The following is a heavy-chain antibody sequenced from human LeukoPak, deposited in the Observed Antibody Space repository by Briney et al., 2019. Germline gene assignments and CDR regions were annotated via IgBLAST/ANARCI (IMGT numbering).Heavy chain of an antibody. CDR1: GFTFSSYA. V-gene: IGHV3-64*01. J-gene: IGHJ6*02. CDR2: ISSNGGIT. Sequence: SGGSLRLSCAASGFTFSSYAMHRVRQAPGKGLEYVSAISSNGGITYYANSVEGRFTISRDNSKNTLYLQMGSLRAEDMAVYYCARDQLLLSYYYGMDVWGQGTTVTVSS. D-gene: IGHD2-2*01. CDR3: ARDQLLLSYYYGMDV.